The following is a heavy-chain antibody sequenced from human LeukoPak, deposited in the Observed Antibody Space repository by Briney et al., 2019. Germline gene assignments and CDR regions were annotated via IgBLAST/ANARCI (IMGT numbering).Heavy chain of an antibody. CDR3: ARGAMITFGGVIVTNWFDP. D-gene: IGHD3-16*02. CDR1: GGSFSGYY. CDR2: INRSGST. Sequence: SETLSLTCAVYGGSFSGYYWSGISQPPGKGLEWIGVINRSGSTNYNPSLKSRVTIAVATSKNQFSLKLSSVTAADTAVYYCARGAMITFGGVIVTNWFDPCGQGTLVTVSS. J-gene: IGHJ5*02. V-gene: IGHV4-34*01.